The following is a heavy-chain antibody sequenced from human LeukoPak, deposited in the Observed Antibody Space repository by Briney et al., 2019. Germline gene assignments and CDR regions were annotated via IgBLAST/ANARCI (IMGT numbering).Heavy chain of an antibody. CDR2: IYYSGST. Sequence: PSETLSLTCTVSGGSISSSSYYWGWIRQPPGKGLEWIGSIYYSGSTYYNPSLKSRVTISVDTSKNQFSLKLSSVTAADTAVYYCATRDAGYSYGYDWFDPWGQGTLVTVSS. J-gene: IGHJ5*02. V-gene: IGHV4-39*07. CDR3: ATRDAGYSYGYDWFDP. CDR1: GGSISSSSYY. D-gene: IGHD5-18*01.